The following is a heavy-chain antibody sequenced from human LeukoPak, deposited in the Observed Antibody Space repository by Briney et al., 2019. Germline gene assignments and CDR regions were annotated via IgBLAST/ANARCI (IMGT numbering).Heavy chain of an antibody. CDR3: AKGLTRRYLDY. Sequence: GRSLRLSCAASGFTFSSYGMHWVRQAPGKGLEWVAAIWYDGSNKYYRDSIKGRFTISRDNSKNTLYLQMNSLRAEDTAVYYCAKGLTRRYLDYWGQGTLVTVSS. J-gene: IGHJ4*02. V-gene: IGHV3-33*06. CDR2: IWYDGSNK. CDR1: GFTFSSYG. D-gene: IGHD3-9*01.